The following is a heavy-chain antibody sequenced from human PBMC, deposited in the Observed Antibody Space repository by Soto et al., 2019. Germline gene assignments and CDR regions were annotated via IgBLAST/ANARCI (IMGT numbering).Heavy chain of an antibody. CDR1: GFTFSSSA. CDR2: IVVASGNT. CDR3: AAATTVTTFDY. V-gene: IGHV1-58*01. D-gene: IGHD4-17*01. Sequence: GASVKVSCKASGFTFSSSAVQWVRQARGQRLEWIGWIVVASGNTNYAQKFQVRVTITRDMSTSTAYMELSSLRSEDTAVYYCAAATTVTTFDYWGQGTLVTVSS. J-gene: IGHJ4*02.